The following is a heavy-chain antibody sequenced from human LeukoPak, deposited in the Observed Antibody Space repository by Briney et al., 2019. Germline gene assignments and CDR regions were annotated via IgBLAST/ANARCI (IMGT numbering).Heavy chain of an antibody. V-gene: IGHV4-34*01. Sequence: SETLSLTCAVYGGSFSGYYWSWIRQPPGKGLECIGEIHPSGSTNYTPSLKSRVTLSVDTSKNQFSLKLSSVTAADTAVYYCARGRYDILTGILNYYYYYYMDVWGKGTTVTVSS. J-gene: IGHJ6*03. D-gene: IGHD3-9*01. CDR1: GGSFSGYY. CDR3: ARGRYDILTGILNYYYYYYMDV. CDR2: IHPSGST.